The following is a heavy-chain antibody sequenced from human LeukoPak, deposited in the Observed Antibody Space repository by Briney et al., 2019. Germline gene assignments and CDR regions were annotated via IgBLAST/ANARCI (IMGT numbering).Heavy chain of an antibody. CDR3: ARDREEDYYMDV. Sequence: PGGSLRLSRAASGFTYNYYSMNWVRQAPGKGLEWVSSISSSSRYIYYADSVKGRFTISRDNAKNSLYSQMNSLRAEDTAVYYCARDREEDYYMDVWGKGTTVTVSS. CDR1: GFTYNYYS. D-gene: IGHD3-10*01. V-gene: IGHV3-21*01. J-gene: IGHJ6*03. CDR2: ISSSSRYI.